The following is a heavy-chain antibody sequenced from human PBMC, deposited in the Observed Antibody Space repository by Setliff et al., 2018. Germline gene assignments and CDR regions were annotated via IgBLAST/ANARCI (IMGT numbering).Heavy chain of an antibody. J-gene: IGHJ4*02. V-gene: IGHV4-59*01. CDR1: GGSISGASIRSYY. CDR3: ARGGTYRYFDY. Sequence: SETLSLTCTVSGGSISGASIRSYYWSWIRQPPGKGLEFIGYVYYSGTTTYDPSLKSRVTISVDTSKNQFSLKLSSVTAADTAIYYCARGGTYRYFDYWGQGTLVTVSS. CDR2: VYYSGTT.